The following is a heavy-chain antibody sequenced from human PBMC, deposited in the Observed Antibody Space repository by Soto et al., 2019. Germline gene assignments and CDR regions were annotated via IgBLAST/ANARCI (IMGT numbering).Heavy chain of an antibody. CDR1: GFTFSNFA. CDR3: EKTRKAAVGTDFFEL. Sequence: PGGSLRLSCAGSGFTFSNFAMGWVRQAPGKGPEWVSSVSGGGSASFSADSVRGRFSVSRDNSKNTLFLQMNTLRVEDTAVYYCEKTRKAAVGTDFFELWGRGTQVRVSS. J-gene: IGHJ4*02. V-gene: IGHV3-23*01. CDR2: VSGGGSAS. D-gene: IGHD6-13*01.